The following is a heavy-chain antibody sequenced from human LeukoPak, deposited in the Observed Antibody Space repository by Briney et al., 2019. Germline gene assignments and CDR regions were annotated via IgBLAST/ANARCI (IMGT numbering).Heavy chain of an antibody. V-gene: IGHV1-46*01. D-gene: IGHD1-26*01. CDR1: GGTFSSYA. CDR3: ARDGISRSFDP. J-gene: IGHJ5*02. CDR2: INPSGGST. Sequence: ASVKVSCKASGGTFSSYAISWVRQAPGQGLEWMGIINPSGGSTSYAQKFQGRVTMTRDTSTSTVYMELSSLRSEDTAVYYCARDGISRSFDPWGQGTLVTVSS.